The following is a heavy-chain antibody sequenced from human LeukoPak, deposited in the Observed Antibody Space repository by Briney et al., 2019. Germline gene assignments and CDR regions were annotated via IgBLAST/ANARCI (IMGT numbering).Heavy chain of an antibody. V-gene: IGHV4-34*01. Sequence: SETLSLTCAVYGGSFSGYYWSWIRQPPGEGLEWIGEINHSGSTNYNPSLKSRVTISVDTSKNQFSLKLSSVTAADTAVYYCARRPGSGWYGRYFDLWGRGTLVTVSS. D-gene: IGHD6-19*01. CDR2: INHSGST. J-gene: IGHJ2*01. CDR1: GGSFSGYY. CDR3: ARRPGSGWYGRYFDL.